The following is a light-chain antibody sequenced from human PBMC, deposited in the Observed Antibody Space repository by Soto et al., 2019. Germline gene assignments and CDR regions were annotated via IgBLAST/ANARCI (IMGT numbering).Light chain of an antibody. Sequence: QSVLNQPASVSGSPGQSITISCTGTSSDVGSYNLVSWYQRHPGKAPKLMIYEGSKRPSGVSNRFSGSKSGNTASLTISGLQAEDEADYYCCSYAGSSTPYVFGTGTKV. V-gene: IGLV2-23*01. CDR2: EGS. J-gene: IGLJ1*01. CDR3: CSYAGSSTPYV. CDR1: SSDVGSYNL.